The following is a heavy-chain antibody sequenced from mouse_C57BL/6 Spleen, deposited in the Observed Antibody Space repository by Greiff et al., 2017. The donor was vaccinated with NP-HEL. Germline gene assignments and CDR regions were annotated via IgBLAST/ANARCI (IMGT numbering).Heavy chain of an antibody. CDR1: GFTFSSYG. J-gene: IGHJ2*01. D-gene: IGHD1-1*01. CDR2: ISSGGSYT. V-gene: IGHV5-6*01. CDR3: ARGYGSSPFDY. Sequence: EVKLVESGGDLVKPGGSLKLSCAASGFTFSSYGMSWVRQTPDKRLEWVATISSGGSYTYYPDSVKGRFTISRDNTKNTLYLQMSSLKSEDTAMYYCARGYGSSPFDYWGQGTTLTVSS.